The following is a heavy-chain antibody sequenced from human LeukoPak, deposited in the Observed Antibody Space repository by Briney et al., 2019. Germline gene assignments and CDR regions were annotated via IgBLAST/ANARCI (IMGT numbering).Heavy chain of an antibody. V-gene: IGHV1-2*02. J-gene: IGHJ4*02. CDR1: GYTFTGYY. CDR2: INPNSGGT. Sequence: GASVKVSCKASGYTFTGYYMHWVRQAPGQGLEWMGWINPNSGGTNYAQKFQGRVTMTRDTSISTAYMELSRLRSDDTAVYYCARGPFVVLRLELRPEFDYWGQGTLVTVSS. CDR3: ARGPFVVLRLELRPEFDY. D-gene: IGHD1-7*01.